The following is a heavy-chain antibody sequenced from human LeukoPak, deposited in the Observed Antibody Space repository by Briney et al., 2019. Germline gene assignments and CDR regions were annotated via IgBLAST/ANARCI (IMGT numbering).Heavy chain of an antibody. CDR2: IYYTGST. CDR1: VGSISNYY. D-gene: IGHD6-13*01. V-gene: IGHV4-59*08. Sequence: SETLSLTCTVSVGSISNYYWSWIRQPPGKGLEWIAYIYYTGSTNYNPPLKSRVTISVDTSKNQFSLNLSSVTAADTAVYYCARLSHPADSSWFFDYWGQGTLVTVSS. J-gene: IGHJ4*02. CDR3: ARLSHPADSSWFFDY.